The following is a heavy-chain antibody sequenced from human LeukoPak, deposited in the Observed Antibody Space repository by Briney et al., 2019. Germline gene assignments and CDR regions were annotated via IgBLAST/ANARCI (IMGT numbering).Heavy chain of an antibody. V-gene: IGHV3-21*01. J-gene: IGHJ4*02. D-gene: IGHD1-14*01. CDR2: ISSSSSYI. Sequence: GGSLRLSCAASGFTFSRYAMSWVRQAPGKGLEWVSSISSSSSYIYYADPVKGRFTISRDNAKNSLYLQMNSLRAEDTAVYYCARDPPTFWQPEYYFDYWGQGTLVTVSS. CDR1: GFTFSRYA. CDR3: ARDPPTFWQPEYYFDY.